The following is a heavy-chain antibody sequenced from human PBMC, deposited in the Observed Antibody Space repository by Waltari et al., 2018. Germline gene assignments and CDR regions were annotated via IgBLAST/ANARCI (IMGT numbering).Heavy chain of an antibody. CDR3: AKLGSAAMVYYFDF. Sequence: EVQLLESGGGLVQPGGSLRLSCAASGFNFTAYAMSWVRQAPGKGPEWVSTLRVSAGATYYEDSVKGRLTISRDNSGRTLYRQMNRLRADDSAVYYCAKLGSAAMVYYFDFWGQGTPVTVSS. CDR2: LRVSAGAT. CDR1: GFNFTAYA. J-gene: IGHJ4*02. V-gene: IGHV3-23*01. D-gene: IGHD5-18*01.